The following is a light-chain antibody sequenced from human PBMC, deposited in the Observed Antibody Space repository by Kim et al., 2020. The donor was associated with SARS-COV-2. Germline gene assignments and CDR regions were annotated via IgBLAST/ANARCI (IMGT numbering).Light chain of an antibody. V-gene: IGLV1-47*01. CDR2: RNS. CDR3: AAWDDSPHVV. Sequence: PEREVTISCSGSSADIERHYIPWYQRLPGTAPTLLIYRNSQRPSGVPDRFTASKSGTSASLAISGLRSEDEADYFCAAWDDSPHVVFGGGTQLTVL. J-gene: IGLJ3*02. CDR1: SADIERHY.